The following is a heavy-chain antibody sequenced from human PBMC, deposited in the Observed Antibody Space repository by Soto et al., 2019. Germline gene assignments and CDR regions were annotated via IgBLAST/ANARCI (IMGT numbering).Heavy chain of an antibody. D-gene: IGHD1-26*01. J-gene: IGHJ4*02. CDR3: ARRYGSAIDY. V-gene: IGHV4-59*08. CDR2: IYYSGST. Sequence: SETLSLTCTVSGGTISSWYWSWIRQPPGKGLEWIGYIYYSGSTNCNPSLKSRVTISVDTSKNQFSLKLSSVTAADTAVYYCARRYGSAIDYWRQGTLVTAPQ. CDR1: GGTISSWY.